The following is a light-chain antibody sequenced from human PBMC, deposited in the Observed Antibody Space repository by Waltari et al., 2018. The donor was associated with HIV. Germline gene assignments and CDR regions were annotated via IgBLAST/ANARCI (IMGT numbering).Light chain of an antibody. CDR2: KTS. J-gene: IGKJ4*01. V-gene: IGKV1-5*03. CDR3: HQYNSYPLT. Sequence: DIQMTQSPSSLSASVGDRVTITCRASQNIDNWLAWYQHKPGRGPKVVIFKTSTLEAGVPPRFSGSASGTEFTLTITSLQPDDVATYYCHQYNSYPLTFGGGTKVEIK. CDR1: QNIDNW.